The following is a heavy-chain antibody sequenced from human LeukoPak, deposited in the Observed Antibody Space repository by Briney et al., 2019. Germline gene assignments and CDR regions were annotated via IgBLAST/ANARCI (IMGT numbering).Heavy chain of an antibody. D-gene: IGHD3-9*01. Sequence: PSETLSLTCAVSGSSISSNNWWGWIRQPPGKALEWIGYIYYSGSIYYNPSLKSRVTMSVDTSKNQFSLKLSSVTAVDTAVYYCARKFPSIFYMDVWGKGTTVTASS. J-gene: IGHJ6*03. V-gene: IGHV4-28*05. CDR1: GSSISSNNW. CDR3: ARKFPSIFYMDV. CDR2: IYYSGSI.